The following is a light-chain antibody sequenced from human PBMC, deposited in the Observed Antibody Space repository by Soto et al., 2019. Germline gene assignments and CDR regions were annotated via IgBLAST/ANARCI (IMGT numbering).Light chain of an antibody. CDR3: SSYTRSSTLYV. Sequence: QSVLTQPASVSGSPGQSITITCAGTSNDVGGYSYVSWYQQYPGKAPKLIIYEVSNRPSGVSNRFSGSKSGNTASLTISGLQAEDEADYYCSSYTRSSTLYVFGTGTKLTVL. V-gene: IGLV2-14*01. CDR1: SNDVGGYSY. CDR2: EVS. J-gene: IGLJ1*01.